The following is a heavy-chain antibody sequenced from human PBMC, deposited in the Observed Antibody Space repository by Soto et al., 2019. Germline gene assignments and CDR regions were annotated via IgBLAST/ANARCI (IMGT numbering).Heavy chain of an antibody. D-gene: IGHD1-26*01. Sequence: EVQLVESGGGLVRPGGYQRFSCAASGFTFSYYWMHWVRQAPGKGLVWVSRIHSDGSSTTYADFVKGRFIISRDNARNTVDLQMNSVRVEDTAVYYCARGDRGAFDLWGQGTVVTVSS. CDR2: IHSDGSST. CDR1: GFTFSYYW. V-gene: IGHV3-74*01. J-gene: IGHJ3*01. CDR3: ARGDRGAFDL.